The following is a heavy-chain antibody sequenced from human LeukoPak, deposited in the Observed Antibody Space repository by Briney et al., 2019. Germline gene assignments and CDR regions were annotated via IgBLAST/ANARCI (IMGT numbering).Heavy chain of an antibody. CDR1: GFTFSAYA. CDR2: IVATYEGT. J-gene: IGHJ5*02. Sequence: PGGSLRLSCAASGFTFSAYAMMWVRRAPGKGLEWVSSIVATYEGTFYADSVQGRFIISRDNSESTVSLQMNSLRAEDTAVYYCARGKAGGLVDLFDPWGQGTLVTVSS. CDR3: ARGKAGGLVDLFDP. V-gene: IGHV3-23*01. D-gene: IGHD3/OR15-3a*01.